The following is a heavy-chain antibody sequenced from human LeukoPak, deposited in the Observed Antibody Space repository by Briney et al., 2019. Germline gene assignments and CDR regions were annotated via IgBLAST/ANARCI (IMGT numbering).Heavy chain of an antibody. Sequence: PGGSLRLSCAASGLTFDDYGMSWVRQAPGKGLEWVSGINWNGGSTGYADSVKGRFTISRDNAKNSLYLQMNSLRAEDMALYYCPRAHLRASAFDIWGQGTMVTVYS. CDR1: GLTFDDYG. V-gene: IGHV3-20*04. CDR3: PRAHLRASAFDI. CDR2: INWNGGST. J-gene: IGHJ3*02. D-gene: IGHD4-17*01.